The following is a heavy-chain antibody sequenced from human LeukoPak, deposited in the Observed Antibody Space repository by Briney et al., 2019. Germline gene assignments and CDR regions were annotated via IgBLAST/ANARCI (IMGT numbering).Heavy chain of an antibody. D-gene: IGHD6-13*01. CDR3: ASVYSSSWYGYGAFDI. CDR1: GGSISNRY. CDR2: VYYTGST. J-gene: IGHJ3*02. Sequence: SETLSLTCSISGGSISNRYWSWIRQAPGKGLEWIGFVYYTGSTSYNPSLKSRVTISLGTSKNQFSLKLTSVTAADTAVYYCASVYSSSWYGYGAFDIWGQGTMVTVSS. V-gene: IGHV4-59*08.